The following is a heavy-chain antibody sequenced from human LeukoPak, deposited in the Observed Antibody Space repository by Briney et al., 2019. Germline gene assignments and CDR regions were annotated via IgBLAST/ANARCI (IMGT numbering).Heavy chain of an antibody. CDR1: GFTFSSSA. J-gene: IGHJ4*02. CDR2: ISSSSTI. V-gene: IGHV3-48*02. D-gene: IGHD3-10*01. Sequence: PGGSLRLSCAASGFTFSSSAMTWVRQAPGKGLEWLSYISSSSTIYYADSVKGRFTISRDNAKNSLYLQMNSLRDEDTAVYYCARDFYGSGSYWGQGTLVTVSS. CDR3: ARDFYGSGSY.